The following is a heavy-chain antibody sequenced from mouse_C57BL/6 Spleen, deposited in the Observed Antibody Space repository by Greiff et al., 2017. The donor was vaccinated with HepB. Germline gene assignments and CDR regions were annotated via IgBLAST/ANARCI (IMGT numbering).Heavy chain of an antibody. CDR1: GYTFTSYW. V-gene: IGHV1-53*01. J-gene: IGHJ2*01. CDR3: ARSQYGNSPVDY. Sequence: VQLQQSGTELVKPGASVKLSCKASGYTFTSYWMHWVKQRPGQGLEWIGNINPSNGGTNYNEKFKSKATLTVDKSSSTAYMQLSSLTSEDSAVYYCARSQYGNSPVDYWGQGTTLTVSS. D-gene: IGHD2-10*02. CDR2: INPSNGGT.